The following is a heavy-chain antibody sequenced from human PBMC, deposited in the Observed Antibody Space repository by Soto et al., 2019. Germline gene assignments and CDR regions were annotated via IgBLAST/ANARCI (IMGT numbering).Heavy chain of an antibody. D-gene: IGHD1-1*01. CDR3: ARATGTLRSRNCDY. CDR2: IYHTGST. CDR1: GGSVSSGYYS. Sequence: SETLSLTCSVSGGSVSSGYYSWNWIRQPPGKGLEWIGSIYHTGSTYYSKSLRSRLTMSVDTSKSQFSLRLSSVTAADTAVYYCARATGTLRSRNCDYWGQGSLVTVSS. V-gene: IGHV4-61*01. J-gene: IGHJ4*02.